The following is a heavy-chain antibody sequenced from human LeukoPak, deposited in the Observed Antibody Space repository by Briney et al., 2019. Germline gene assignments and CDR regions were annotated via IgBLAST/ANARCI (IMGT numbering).Heavy chain of an antibody. Sequence: GGSLRLSCAASGFTFSSYWMSWVRQAPGKGLEWVANIKQDGSEKYYVDSVKGRFTISRDNAKNSLYLQMNSLRAEDTAVYYCARGPPNYDFWSGYSYYYYYYMDVWGKGTTVTVSS. CDR3: ARGPPNYDFWSGYSYYYYYYMDV. J-gene: IGHJ6*03. CDR1: GFTFSSYW. V-gene: IGHV3-7*01. D-gene: IGHD3-3*01. CDR2: IKQDGSEK.